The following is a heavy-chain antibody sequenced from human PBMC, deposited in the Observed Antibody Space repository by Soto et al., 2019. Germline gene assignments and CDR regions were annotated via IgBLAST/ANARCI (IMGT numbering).Heavy chain of an antibody. D-gene: IGHD2-2*01. J-gene: IGHJ4*02. CDR1: GYTFTSDG. CDR2: ISAYNGNT. Sequence: VASGKVSCEACGYTFTSDGISGVRQAPGQGLEWMGWISAYNGNTNYAQKVQGRVTMTTDTSTSTAYMELRSLRSDDTAVYYCARVGTHSVPGGIDYWGQGTLVPVSS. CDR3: ARVGTHSVPGGIDY. V-gene: IGHV1-18*01.